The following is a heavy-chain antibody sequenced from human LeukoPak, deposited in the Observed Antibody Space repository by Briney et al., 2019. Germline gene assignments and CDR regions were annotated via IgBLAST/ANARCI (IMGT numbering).Heavy chain of an antibody. CDR1: GYSISSGYY. Sequence: SETLSLTCNVSGYSISSGYYWGWIRQPPGKGLEWIGSIYHSGSTYYNPSLKSRVTILVDTSKNQFSLKLSFVTAADTAVYYCALDSYGYANFDYWGQGTLVTVSS. V-gene: IGHV4-38-2*02. D-gene: IGHD5-18*01. J-gene: IGHJ4*02. CDR3: ALDSYGYANFDY. CDR2: IYHSGST.